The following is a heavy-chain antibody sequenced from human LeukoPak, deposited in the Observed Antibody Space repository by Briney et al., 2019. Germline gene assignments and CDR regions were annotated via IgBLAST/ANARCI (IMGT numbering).Heavy chain of an antibody. J-gene: IGHJ6*02. D-gene: IGHD5-24*01. CDR3: ARHVEEKGMDV. CDR1: GGSISSYY. CDR2: IYYSGST. Sequence: PSETLSLTCTVSGGSISSYYWSWIRQPPGKGLEWIGYIYYSGSTDYNSSLKSRVTISIDTSKNQFSLRLNSVTAADTAVYYCARHVEEKGMDVWGQGTTVTVSS. V-gene: IGHV4-59*08.